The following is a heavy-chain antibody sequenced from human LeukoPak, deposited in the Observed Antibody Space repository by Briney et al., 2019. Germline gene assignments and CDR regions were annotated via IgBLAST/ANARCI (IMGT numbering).Heavy chain of an antibody. J-gene: IGHJ5*02. V-gene: IGHV4-39*01. Sequence: TSETLSLTCSVSLASITSSNSHWGWLRQPPGKGLEWLATIYYTGTTYYTASLKSRATISADASKNQFSLKLSSVTAADTAVYYCARLSSIFGVVIIQPWFDPWGQGTLVTVSS. CDR2: IYYTGTT. CDR3: ARLSSIFGVVIIQPWFDP. D-gene: IGHD3-3*01. CDR1: LASITSSNSH.